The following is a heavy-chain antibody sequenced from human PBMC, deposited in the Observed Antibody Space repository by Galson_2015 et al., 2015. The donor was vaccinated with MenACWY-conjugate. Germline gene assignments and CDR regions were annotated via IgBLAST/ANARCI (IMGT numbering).Heavy chain of an antibody. V-gene: IGHV3-48*02. D-gene: IGHD4-11*01. J-gene: IGHJ3*02. CDR2: ISSSSSTI. Sequence: SLRLSCAASGFTFSSYSMNWVRQAPGKGLEWVSYISSSSSTIYYADSVKGRFTISRDNAKNSLYLQMNSLRDEDTAVYYCARADYNKRDAFDIWGQGTMVTVSP. CDR1: GFTFSSYS. CDR3: ARADYNKRDAFDI.